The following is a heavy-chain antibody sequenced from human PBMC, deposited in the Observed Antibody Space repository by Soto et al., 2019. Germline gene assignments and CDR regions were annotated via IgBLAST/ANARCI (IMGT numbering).Heavy chain of an antibody. J-gene: IGHJ3*02. Sequence: QVQLQESGPGLGKPSQTLSLTCTVSGGSISSGDYYWSWIRQPPGKVREWIGYIYYSGSTYYNPSLNSRVTISEDTSKSLFSLKLGTVTAVDTAVYYCATESGQVAFDIWGQGTMVTVSS. CDR3: ATESGQVAFDI. V-gene: IGHV4-30-4*01. D-gene: IGHD3-3*01. CDR2: IYYSGST. CDR1: GGSISSGDYY.